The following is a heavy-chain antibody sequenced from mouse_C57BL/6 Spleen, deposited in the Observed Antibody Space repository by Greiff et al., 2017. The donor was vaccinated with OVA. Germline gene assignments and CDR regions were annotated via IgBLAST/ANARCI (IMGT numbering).Heavy chain of an antibody. CDR1: GYTFTSYW. D-gene: IGHD2-5*01. CDR3: ARYYSNLYYFDY. V-gene: IGHV1-55*01. Sequence: QVQLQQPGAELVKPGASVKMSCKASGYTFTSYWLTWVKQRPGKGLEWIGDIYPGSGSTNYNEKFKSKATLTVDTSSSTAYMQLSSLTSEDSAVYYCARYYSNLYYFDYWGQGTTLTVAS. J-gene: IGHJ2*01. CDR2: IYPGSGST.